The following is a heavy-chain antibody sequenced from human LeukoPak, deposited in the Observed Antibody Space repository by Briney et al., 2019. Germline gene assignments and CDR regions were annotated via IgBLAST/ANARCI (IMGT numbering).Heavy chain of an antibody. V-gene: IGHV4-38-2*02. CDR2: IYHSGST. J-gene: IGHJ4*02. CDR1: DYSISSGYY. Sequence: SETLSLTCVVSDYSISSGYYWGWIRQPPGKGLEWIGSIYHSGSTYYNPSLRGRVTISVDTSKNQFSLKLRSVTAADTAVYYCARDYCSSTGCYSFVFDYWGQGTLVTVSA. CDR3: ARDYCSSTGCYSFVFDY. D-gene: IGHD2-2*01.